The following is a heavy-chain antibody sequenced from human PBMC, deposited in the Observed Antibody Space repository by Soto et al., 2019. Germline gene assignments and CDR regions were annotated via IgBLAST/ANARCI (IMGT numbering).Heavy chain of an antibody. Sequence: PGGSLGLSCAASGFTFSSYAMSWVRQAPGKGLEWVSAISGSGVSTYYADSVKGRFTISRDNSKNTLYLQMNSLRAEDTAVYYCAKVIEYYYYYGMDVWGQGTTVTVSS. D-gene: IGHD1-26*01. J-gene: IGHJ6*02. CDR3: AKVIEYYYYYGMDV. V-gene: IGHV3-23*01. CDR1: GFTFSSYA. CDR2: ISGSGVST.